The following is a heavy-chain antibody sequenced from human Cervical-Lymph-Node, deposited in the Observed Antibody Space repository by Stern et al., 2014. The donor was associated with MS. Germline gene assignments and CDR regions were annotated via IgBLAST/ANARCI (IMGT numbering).Heavy chain of an antibody. V-gene: IGHV4-59*08. Sequence: QLQLQESGPGLVKPSETLSLTCSVSGGSILSSYWSWVRQPPGKGLEWLGFIYYGGSTHYNPSLKRRVTISVDTPREQFSLRLSSGTAADTAVYYCARLAAAGPLDSWGQGTLVTVSS. J-gene: IGHJ4*02. CDR1: GGSILSSY. CDR2: IYYGGST. D-gene: IGHD6-13*01. CDR3: ARLAAAGPLDS.